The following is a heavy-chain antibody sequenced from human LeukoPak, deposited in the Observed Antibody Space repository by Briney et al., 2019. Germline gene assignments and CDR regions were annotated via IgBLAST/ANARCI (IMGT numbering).Heavy chain of an antibody. J-gene: IGHJ6*02. CDR3: ALIVASVVDYGMDV. D-gene: IGHD5-12*01. CDR2: ISYDGSNK. V-gene: IGHV3-30-3*01. Sequence: PGRSLRLSCAASGFTFSSYAMHWVRQAPGKGLEWVAVISYDGSNKYYADSVKGRFTISRDNSKNTLYLQMNSLRAEDTAVYYCALIVASVVDYGMDVWGQGTTVTVSS. CDR1: GFTFSSYA.